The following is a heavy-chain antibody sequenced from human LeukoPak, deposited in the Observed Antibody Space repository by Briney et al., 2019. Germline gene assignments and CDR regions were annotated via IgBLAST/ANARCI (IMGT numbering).Heavy chain of an antibody. Sequence: PGGSLRLSCAASGFTFSSYAMHWVRQAPGKGLEWVAVIPYDGSNKYYADSVKGRFTISRDNSKNTLYLQMNSLRAEDTAVYYCASSMVAFFDYWGQGTLVTVSS. V-gene: IGHV3-30*04. CDR2: IPYDGSNK. CDR3: ASSMVAFFDY. D-gene: IGHD5-12*01. CDR1: GFTFSSYA. J-gene: IGHJ4*02.